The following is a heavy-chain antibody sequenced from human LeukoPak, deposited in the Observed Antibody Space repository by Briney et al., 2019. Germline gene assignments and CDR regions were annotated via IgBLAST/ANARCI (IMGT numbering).Heavy chain of an antibody. V-gene: IGHV3-20*04. Sequence: GGPLRLSCAPSGFTLDVYGMSWVPQSPGKGGVCVSDINWNGGSTGYAGSVKGRFTISRDNAKNSLYLQMNSLRAEDTALYYCARGGGDVDTAIPPYFDYWGEGTLVTVSS. J-gene: IGHJ4*02. CDR3: ARGGGDVDTAIPPYFDY. D-gene: IGHD5-18*01. CDR1: GFTLDVYG. CDR2: INWNGGST.